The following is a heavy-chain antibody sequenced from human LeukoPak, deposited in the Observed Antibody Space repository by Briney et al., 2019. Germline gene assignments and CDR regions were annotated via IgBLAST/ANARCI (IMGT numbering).Heavy chain of an antibody. V-gene: IGHV3-30*02. Sequence: GGSLRLSCAASGFTFSSYGMHWVRQAPGKGLEWVAFIRYDGSNKYYADSVKGRFTISADKSISTAYLQWSSLKASDTAMYYCARRRYYGSGSYYNAQAGPYFDYWGQGTLVTVSS. CDR2: IRYDGSNK. D-gene: IGHD3-10*01. J-gene: IGHJ4*02. CDR3: ARRRYYGSGSYYNAQAGPYFDY. CDR1: GFTFSSYG.